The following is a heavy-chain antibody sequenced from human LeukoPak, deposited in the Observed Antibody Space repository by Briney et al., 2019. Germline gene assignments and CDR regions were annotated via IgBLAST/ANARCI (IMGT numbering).Heavy chain of an antibody. Sequence: PSETLSLTCTASGGSVSSGSYYSSWIRQPPGKGLEWIAYIYYSGSTNYNPSLKNRVTISVDTSKNQFSLKLTSVTAADTAVYYCARSLITVAGATAGFDFWGQGTLVTVSS. D-gene: IGHD6-19*01. CDR3: ARSLITVAGATAGFDF. J-gene: IGHJ4*02. CDR1: GGSVSSGSYY. CDR2: IYYSGST. V-gene: IGHV4-61*01.